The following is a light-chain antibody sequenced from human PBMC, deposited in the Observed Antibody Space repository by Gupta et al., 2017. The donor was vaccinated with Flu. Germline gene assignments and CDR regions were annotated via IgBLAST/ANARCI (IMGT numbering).Light chain of an antibody. CDR1: QSISSY. V-gene: IGKV1-39*01. Sequence: DIQMTQSPPSLSASIGDRVTITCRASQSISSYLNWYQQKPGKAPKLLIYAASRVKSGVPSRFSGSGSGTDFTLTISRRQPEDFATYYCQQRYSPSVIFGQGTKLEIK. CDR3: QQRYSPSVI. J-gene: IGKJ2*01. CDR2: AAS.